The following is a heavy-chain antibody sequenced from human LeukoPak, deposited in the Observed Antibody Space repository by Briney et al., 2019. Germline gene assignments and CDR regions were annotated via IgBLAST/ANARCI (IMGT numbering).Heavy chain of an antibody. CDR2: IYYSGST. Sequence: SETLSLTCTVSGGSISSYYWSWIRQPPGKGLEWIGYIYYSGSTNYNPSLKSRVTISVDTSKNQFSLKLSSVTAADTAVYYCARDMGVGFQDYVSSGYYYSAFDIWGQGTMVTVSS. V-gene: IGHV4-59*01. D-gene: IGHD3-22*01. CDR3: ARDMGVGFQDYVSSGYYYSAFDI. J-gene: IGHJ3*02. CDR1: GGSISSYY.